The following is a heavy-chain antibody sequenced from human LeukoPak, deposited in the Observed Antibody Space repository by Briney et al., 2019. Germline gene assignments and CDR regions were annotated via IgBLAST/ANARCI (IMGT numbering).Heavy chain of an antibody. D-gene: IGHD3-10*01. CDR1: GGSFSGYY. V-gene: IGHV4-34*01. CDR2: INHSGST. Sequence: TSETLSLTCAVYGGSFSGYYWSWIRQPPGKGLEWIGEINHSGSTNYNPSLKSRVTISVDTSKNQFSLKLSSVTAADTAVYYCARRITMVRGQDYMDVWGKGTTVTVSS. CDR3: ARRITMVRGQDYMDV. J-gene: IGHJ6*03.